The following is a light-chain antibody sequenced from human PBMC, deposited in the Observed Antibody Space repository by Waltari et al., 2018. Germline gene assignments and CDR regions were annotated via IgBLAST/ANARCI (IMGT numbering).Light chain of an antibody. CDR3: QQYNKWPPGT. V-gene: IGKV3-15*01. J-gene: IGKJ1*01. Sequence: EVVLTQSPATLSVSLGERATLSCRASQSVSGALAWYQQKPGQAARLILHGASIRANGIPARFSGSGSGTEFTLTISSLQSEDSAVYYCQQYNKWPPGTFGQGTKVEIK. CDR1: QSVSGA. CDR2: GAS.